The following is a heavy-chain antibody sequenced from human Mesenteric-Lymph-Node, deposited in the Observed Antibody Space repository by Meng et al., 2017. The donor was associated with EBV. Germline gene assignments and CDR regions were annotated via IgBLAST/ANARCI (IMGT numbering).Heavy chain of an antibody. CDR3: ARSSYGSGSYSPFDF. CDR2: INHSGGT. V-gene: IGHV4-34*01. Sequence: LQQWGAGLLKPSATLSLTCTVYGGSFTDHYWTWIRQPPGKGLEWIAEINHSGGTNYNLSLKNRVTISIDLSKNHFSLKVSSVTAADTAVYYCARSSYGSGSYSPFDFWGEGNLVTVSS. D-gene: IGHD3-10*01. J-gene: IGHJ4*02. CDR1: GGSFTDHY.